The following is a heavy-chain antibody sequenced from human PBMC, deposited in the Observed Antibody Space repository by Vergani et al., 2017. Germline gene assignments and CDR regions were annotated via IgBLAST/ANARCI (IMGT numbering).Heavy chain of an antibody. Sequence: QVQLQESGPGLVKPSQTLSLTCTVSGGSISSGDYFWRWLRQPPGKGLEWIGYIYYSGSTYYNPSLKSRVTISVDTSKNQFSLKLSSVTAADTAVYYCARLESGALDTAMVANWFDPWGQGTLVTVSS. J-gene: IGHJ5*02. CDR2: IYYSGST. D-gene: IGHD5-18*01. V-gene: IGHV4-30-4*01. CDR1: GGSISSGDYF. CDR3: ARLESGALDTAMVANWFDP.